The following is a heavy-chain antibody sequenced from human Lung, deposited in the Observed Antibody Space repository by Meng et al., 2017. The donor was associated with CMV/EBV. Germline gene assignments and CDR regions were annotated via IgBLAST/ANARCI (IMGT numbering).Heavy chain of an antibody. J-gene: IGHJ4*02. V-gene: IGHV3-74*01. CDR1: GFTFSNYW. Sequence: EVQLVESXXGXVXXGGXLRLSCVDSGFTFSNYWMHWVRQVPGEGLVWVSRIDTDGTITSYADSVRGRFTISRDNAKNTLYLQMSDLRADDSAVYYCIRDLVGNRDQWGQGPLVTVYS. D-gene: IGHD1-1*01. CDR2: IDTDGTIT. CDR3: IRDLVGNRDQ.